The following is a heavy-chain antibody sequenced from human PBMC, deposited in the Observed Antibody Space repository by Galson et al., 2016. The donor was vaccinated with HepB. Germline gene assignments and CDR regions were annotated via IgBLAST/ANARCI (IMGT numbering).Heavy chain of an antibody. CDR2: TYYRSKWYS. V-gene: IGHV6-1*01. CDR1: GDSVSSKSAA. CDR3: ARDAKSVDSSGSNLDY. Sequence: CAISGDSVSSKSAAWNWIRQSPSRGLEWLGRTYYRSKWYSDYAVSLKSRISINPDTSKTQFSLQLNSVTPEDTAVYYCARDAKSVDSSGSNLDYWGQATLVTVTA. D-gene: IGHD3-22*01. J-gene: IGHJ4*02.